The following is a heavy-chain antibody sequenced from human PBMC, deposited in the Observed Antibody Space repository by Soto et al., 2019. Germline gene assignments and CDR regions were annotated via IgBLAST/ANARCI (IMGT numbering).Heavy chain of an antibody. V-gene: IGHV5-51*01. J-gene: IGHJ4*02. Sequence: PGESLKIFCQGSGNSFTTYWIAWVRQMPGKGLEWMGIIYPGDSDTRYSPSFQGQVTISADKSISTAYLQWSSLKASDTAMYYCARQGYSYGYDSWGQGTLVTVSS. CDR3: ARQGYSYGYDS. CDR2: IYPGDSDT. CDR1: GNSFTTYW. D-gene: IGHD5-18*01.